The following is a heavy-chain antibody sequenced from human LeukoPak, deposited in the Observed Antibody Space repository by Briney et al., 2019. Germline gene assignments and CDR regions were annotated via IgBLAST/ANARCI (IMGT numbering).Heavy chain of an antibody. J-gene: IGHJ3*02. CDR2: ISAYNGNT. CDR1: GYTFTGYY. CDR3: ASWGANGGDAFDI. D-gene: IGHD3-16*01. V-gene: IGHV1-18*04. Sequence: ASVKVSCKASGYTFTGYYMHWVRQAPGQGLEWMGWISAYNGNTNYAQKLQGRVTMTTDTSTSTAYMELRSLRSDDTAVYYCASWGANGGDAFDIWGQGTMVTVSS.